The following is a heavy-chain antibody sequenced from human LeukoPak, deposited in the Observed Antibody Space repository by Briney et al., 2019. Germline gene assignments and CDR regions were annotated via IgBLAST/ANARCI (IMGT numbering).Heavy chain of an antibody. CDR1: GFTFDDYA. J-gene: IGHJ4*02. D-gene: IGHD3-22*01. CDR3: AKDLYYYDSSARALDY. V-gene: IGHV3-9*01. Sequence: GGSLRLPCAASGFTFDDYAMHWVRQAPGKGLEWVSGISWNNDSIGYADSVKGRFTISRVNAKNSLYLEMNSLRSEDTALYYCAKDLYYYDSSARALDYWGQGTLVTVSS. CDR2: ISWNNDSI.